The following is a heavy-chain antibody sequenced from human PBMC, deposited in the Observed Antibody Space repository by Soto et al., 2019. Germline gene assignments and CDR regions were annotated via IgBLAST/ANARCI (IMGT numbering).Heavy chain of an antibody. J-gene: IGHJ6*02. Sequence: EVQLVESGGGLVQPGGSLRLSCAASGFTFSSYWMHWVRQAPGKGLVWVSRINSDGSSTSYAESVKGRFTISRDNAKNALYMEMNSMRGEETAVYYCARDLDSAYGMDVWCQGTTVTVS. V-gene: IGHV3-74*01. CDR1: GFTFSSYW. CDR2: INSDGSST. D-gene: IGHD3-9*01. CDR3: ARDLDSAYGMDV.